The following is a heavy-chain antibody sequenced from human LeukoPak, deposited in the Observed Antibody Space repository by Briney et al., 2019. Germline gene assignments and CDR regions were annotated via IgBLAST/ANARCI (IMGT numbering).Heavy chain of an antibody. CDR2: ISGGGGTT. V-gene: IGHV3-23*01. CDR1: GFTFSSYA. D-gene: IGHD1-26*01. J-gene: IGHJ4*02. CDR3: ARPRYSGSPPGY. Sequence: PGGSLRLSCAASGFTFSSYAMSWVRQAPGKGLEWVSTISGGGGTTYYADSVKGRFTISRDNSKNTLYLQMNSLRAEDTAVYYCARPRYSGSPPGYWGQGTLVTVSS.